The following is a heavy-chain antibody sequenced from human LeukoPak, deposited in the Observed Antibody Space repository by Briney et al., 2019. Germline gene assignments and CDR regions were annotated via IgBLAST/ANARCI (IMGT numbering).Heavy chain of an antibody. CDR1: GFTFSTYW. J-gene: IGHJ5*02. D-gene: IGHD6-19*01. V-gene: IGHV3-7*03. CDR2: IRQDGSAK. Sequence: PGGSLRLSCAASGFTFSTYWMSWVRQAPGKGLEWVANIRQDGSAKYYLDSVKGRFTISRDNAKNTLYLQMNSLRADDTAVYYCAKCSTSAYTTGWCNWIDPWGQGTLVTVSS. CDR3: AKCSTSAYTTGWCNWIDP.